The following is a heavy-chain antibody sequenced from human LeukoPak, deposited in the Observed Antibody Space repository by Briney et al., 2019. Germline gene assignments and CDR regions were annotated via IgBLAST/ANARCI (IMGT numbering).Heavy chain of an antibody. CDR3: ARVGYYDSSGYFYHYYYMDV. Sequence: PGGSLRLSCAAYGFTFSSYAMHWVRQAPGKGLEYVSAISTSGGSTYYANSVKGRFTISRDNSKNTLYLQLGSLRAEDMAVYYCARVGYYDSSGYFYHYYYMDVWGKGTTVTVSS. CDR1: GFTFSSYA. J-gene: IGHJ6*03. D-gene: IGHD3-22*01. V-gene: IGHV3-64*01. CDR2: ISTSGGST.